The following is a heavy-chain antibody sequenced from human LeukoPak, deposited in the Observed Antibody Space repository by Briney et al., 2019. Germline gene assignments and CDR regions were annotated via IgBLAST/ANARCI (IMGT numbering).Heavy chain of an antibody. J-gene: IGHJ5*02. CDR3: ARASRDGYNRDWFDP. Sequence: SETLSLTCTVSGGSISSGDYYWSWIRQPPGKGLEWIGYIYYSGSTYYNPSLKSRATISVDTSKNQFSLKLSSVTAADTAVYYCARASRDGYNRDWFDPWGQGTLVTVS. V-gene: IGHV4-30-4*08. CDR2: IYYSGST. CDR1: GGSISSGDYY. D-gene: IGHD5-24*01.